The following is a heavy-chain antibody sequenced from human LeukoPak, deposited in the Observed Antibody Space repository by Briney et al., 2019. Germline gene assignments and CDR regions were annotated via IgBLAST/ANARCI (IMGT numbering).Heavy chain of an antibody. Sequence: PGGSLRLSCAASGFTFSSYWMSGVRQAPGKGLEGVANIKQDGSEKYYVDSVKGRFTISRDNAKNSLYLQMNSLRAEDTAVYYWARGGGYPDYWGQGTLVTVSS. CDR1: GFTFSSYW. CDR3: ARGGGYPDY. D-gene: IGHD5-12*01. V-gene: IGHV3-7*01. CDR2: IKQDGSEK. J-gene: IGHJ4*02.